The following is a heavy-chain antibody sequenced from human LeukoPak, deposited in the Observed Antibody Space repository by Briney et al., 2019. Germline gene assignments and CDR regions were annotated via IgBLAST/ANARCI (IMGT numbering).Heavy chain of an antibody. J-gene: IGHJ5*02. V-gene: IGHV4-34*01. D-gene: IGHD2-15*01. CDR1: GGSFSGYY. CDR3: ARGRYCSGGSCLGGKWFDP. CDR2: INHSGST. Sequence: SETLSLTCAVCGGSFSGYYWSWIRQPPGKGLEWIGEINHSGSTNYNPSLKSRVTISVDTSKNQFSLKLSSVTAADTAVYYCARGRYCSGGSCLGGKWFDPWGQGTLVTVSS.